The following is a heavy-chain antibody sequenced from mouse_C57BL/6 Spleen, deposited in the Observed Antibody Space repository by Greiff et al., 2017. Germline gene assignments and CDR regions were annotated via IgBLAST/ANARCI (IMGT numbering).Heavy chain of an antibody. CDR1: GYTFTTYP. V-gene: IGHV1-47*01. CDR2: FHPYNDDT. J-gene: IGHJ1*03. D-gene: IGHD2-4*01. CDR3: ARSYDYDGNWYFDV. Sequence: VQLKESGAELVKPGASVKMSCKASGYTFTTYPIEWMKQNHGKSLEWIGNFHPYNDDTKYNEKFKGKATLTVEKSSSTVYLELSRLTSDDSAVYYWARSYDYDGNWYFDVWGTGTTVTVSS.